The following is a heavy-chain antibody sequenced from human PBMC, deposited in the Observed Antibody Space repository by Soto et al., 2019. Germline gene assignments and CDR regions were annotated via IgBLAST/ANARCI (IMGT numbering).Heavy chain of an antibody. D-gene: IGHD1-20*01. CDR2: ISGSGGST. CDR1: GFTFSSYA. J-gene: IGHJ6*02. Sequence: GGSLRLSCAASGFTFSSYAMSWVRQAPGKGLEWVSAISGSGGSTYYADSVKGRFTISRDNSKNTLYLQMHSLRAEDTAVYYCAKRGSGITGNIGDACYYYGMDVWVQGT. CDR3: AKRGSGITGNIGDACYYYGMDV. V-gene: IGHV3-23*01.